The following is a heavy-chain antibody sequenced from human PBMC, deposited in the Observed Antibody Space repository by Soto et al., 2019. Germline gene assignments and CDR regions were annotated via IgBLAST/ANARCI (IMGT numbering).Heavy chain of an antibody. CDR3: AREGIAAINFDY. CDR2: INHSGST. D-gene: IGHD6-25*01. V-gene: IGHV4-34*01. J-gene: IGHJ4*02. Sequence: ETLSLTCAVYGGSFSGYYWSWIRQPPGKGLEWIGEINHSGSTNYNPSLKSRVTISVDTSKNQFSLKLSSVTAADTAVYYCAREGIAAINFDYWGQGTLVTVSS. CDR1: GGSFSGYY.